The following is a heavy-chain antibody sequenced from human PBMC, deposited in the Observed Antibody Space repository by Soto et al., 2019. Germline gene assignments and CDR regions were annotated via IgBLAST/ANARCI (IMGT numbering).Heavy chain of an antibody. V-gene: IGHV1-69*02. D-gene: IGHD6-13*01. CDR3: ARRDVYVAAAFDP. J-gene: IGHJ5*02. Sequence: ASVKVSCKASGGTFSSYTISWVRQAPGQGLEWMGRIIPILGIANYAQKFQGRFMITADKSTSTAYMELSSLRSEYTAVYYCARRDVYVAAAFDPWGQGTLVTVSS. CDR1: GGTFSSYT. CDR2: IIPILGIA.